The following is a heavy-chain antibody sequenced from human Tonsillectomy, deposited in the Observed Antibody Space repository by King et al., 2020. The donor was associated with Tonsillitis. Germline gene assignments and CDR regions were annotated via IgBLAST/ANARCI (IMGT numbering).Heavy chain of an antibody. CDR1: GYTFTSYG. V-gene: IGHV1-18*01. CDR2: ISPYNGYT. D-gene: IGHD6-13*01. Sequence: QLVQSGAEVKKPGASVKVSCRASGYTFTSYGVSWVRQAPGQGLEWMGWISPYNGYTNYARNIQGRVTMTTDTSTNTAYKDLRSRRSDDTAVYYCARDIGAAAGTSPGYWGQGTLVTVSS. J-gene: IGHJ4*02. CDR3: ARDIGAAAGTSPGY.